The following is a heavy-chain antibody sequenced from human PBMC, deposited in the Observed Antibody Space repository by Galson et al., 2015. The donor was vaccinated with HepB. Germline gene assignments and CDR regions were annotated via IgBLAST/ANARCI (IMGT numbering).Heavy chain of an antibody. CDR1: GYTSTSYG. Sequence: SVKVSCKASGYTSTSYGFGWVRQAPGQGLEWMGWISIYDGSTKYAQMVQGRVTMTTDTPTSTAYMELRSLRSDDTAIYYCARLSSWGGGRGDYVDYWGQGTLVTVSS. CDR3: ARLSSWGGGRGDYVDY. CDR2: ISIYDGST. J-gene: IGHJ4*02. V-gene: IGHV1-18*04. D-gene: IGHD7-27*01.